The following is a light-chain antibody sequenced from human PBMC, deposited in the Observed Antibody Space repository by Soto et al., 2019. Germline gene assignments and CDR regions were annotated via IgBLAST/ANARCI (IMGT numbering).Light chain of an antibody. Sequence: DIQMTQSPSSLSASVGDRVTIICQASQDINNFLNWYQQKPGQAPKVLIYDASNLEPGVPSRFSRSGSGTDFTFTISSLRPEDIATYFCQQYDNLPSFTFGPGTRVDLK. CDR2: DAS. J-gene: IGKJ3*01. V-gene: IGKV1-33*01. CDR1: QDINNF. CDR3: QQYDNLPSFT.